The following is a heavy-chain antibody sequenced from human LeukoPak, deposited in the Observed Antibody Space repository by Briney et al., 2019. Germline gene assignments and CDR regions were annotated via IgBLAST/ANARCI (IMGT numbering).Heavy chain of an antibody. D-gene: IGHD6-13*01. CDR3: ARVVSSSWYRLAPKSYYFDY. Sequence: SETLSLTCTVSGGSISSSSYYWSWIRQPPGKGLEWIGYIYYSGSTNYNPSLKSRVTISVDTSKNQFSLKLSSVTAADTAVYYCARVVSSSWYRLAPKSYYFDYWGQGTLVTVSS. CDR2: IYYSGST. V-gene: IGHV4-61*01. CDR1: GGSISSSSYY. J-gene: IGHJ4*02.